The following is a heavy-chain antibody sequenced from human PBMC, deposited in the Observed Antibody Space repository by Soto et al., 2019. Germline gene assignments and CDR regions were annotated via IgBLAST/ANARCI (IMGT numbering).Heavy chain of an antibody. CDR1: GFTFSNYG. CDR2: ISYDGSNK. CDR3: AKDTFLAKAPGSDFDY. J-gene: IGHJ4*02. Sequence: GGSLRLSWAASGFTFSNYGMRWIRQAPGKGLEWVAVISYDGSNKYYADSVKGRFTISRDNSKNTLYLQMNSLRAEDTAVYYCAKDTFLAKAPGSDFDYWGQGTLVTVSS. D-gene: IGHD3-10*01. V-gene: IGHV3-30*18.